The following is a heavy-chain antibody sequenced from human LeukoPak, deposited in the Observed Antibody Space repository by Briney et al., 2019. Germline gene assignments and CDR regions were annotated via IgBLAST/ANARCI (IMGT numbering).Heavy chain of an antibody. CDR2: IYSGGNT. V-gene: IGHV3-53*01. D-gene: IGHD6-13*01. Sequence: PGGPLRLSRAASGFTVSLNYMSCVRQAPGKGLEWGSIIYSGGNTYYAASVKGRFTISRDNSNNTLYLQMNNLRAEDSAVYFCARDRRFGSTWYFWNWGQGTLVAVSS. J-gene: IGHJ4*02. CDR3: ARDRRFGSTWYFWN. CDR1: GFTVSLNY.